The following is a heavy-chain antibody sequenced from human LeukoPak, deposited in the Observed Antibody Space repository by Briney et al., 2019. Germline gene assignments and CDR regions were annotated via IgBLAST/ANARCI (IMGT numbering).Heavy chain of an antibody. J-gene: IGHJ3*02. Sequence: SETLSLTCIVSGGSISSGDYYWSWIRQLPGKGLEWIGYIYYSGSTYYNPSLKSRVAISVDTSKNHFSLRLSSETAADTAVYYCARKLGIDAFDIWGQGTMVTVSS. CDR3: ARKLGIDAFDI. CDR2: IYYSGST. CDR1: GGSISSGDYY. D-gene: IGHD7-27*01. V-gene: IGHV4-31*03.